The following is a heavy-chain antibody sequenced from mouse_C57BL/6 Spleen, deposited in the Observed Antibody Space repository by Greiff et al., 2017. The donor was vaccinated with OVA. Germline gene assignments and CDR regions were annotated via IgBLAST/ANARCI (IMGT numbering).Heavy chain of an antibody. Sequence: EVQLQQSGPELVKPGASVKMSCKASGYTFTDYNMHWVKQSHGKSLEWIGYINPNNGGTSYNQKFKGKATLTVNKSSSTAYMELRSLTSEDSAVYYCARKGELRGYAMDYWGQGTSVTVSS. CDR2: INPNNGGT. J-gene: IGHJ4*01. V-gene: IGHV1-22*01. CDR3: ARKGELRGYAMDY. CDR1: GYTFTDYN. D-gene: IGHD2-4*01.